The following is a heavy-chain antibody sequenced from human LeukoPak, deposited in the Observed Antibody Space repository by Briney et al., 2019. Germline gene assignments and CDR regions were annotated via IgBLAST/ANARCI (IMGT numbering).Heavy chain of an antibody. Sequence: SETPSLTCAVYGGSFSGYYWSWIRQPPGKGLEWIGEINHSGSTNYNPSLKSRVTISVDTSKNQFSLKLSSVTAADTAVYYCARATNVLLWFREPTLFDPWGQGTLVTVSS. V-gene: IGHV4-34*01. CDR1: GGSFSGYY. CDR2: INHSGST. J-gene: IGHJ5*02. CDR3: ARATNVLLWFREPTLFDP. D-gene: IGHD3-10*01.